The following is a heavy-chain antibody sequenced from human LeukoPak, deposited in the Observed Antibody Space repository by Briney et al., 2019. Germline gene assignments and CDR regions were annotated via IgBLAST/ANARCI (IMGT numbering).Heavy chain of an antibody. CDR1: GGSISSSSYY. J-gene: IGHJ4*02. V-gene: IGHV4-39*02. D-gene: IGHD3-10*01. CDR3: ARDWYGSHHY. CDR2: IYYSGST. Sequence: PSETLSLTCTVSGGSISSSSYYWGWIRQPPGKGLEWIGSIYYSGSTYYNPSLKSRVTISVDTSKNQFSLKLSSVTAADTAVYYCARDWYGSHHYWGQGTLVTVSS.